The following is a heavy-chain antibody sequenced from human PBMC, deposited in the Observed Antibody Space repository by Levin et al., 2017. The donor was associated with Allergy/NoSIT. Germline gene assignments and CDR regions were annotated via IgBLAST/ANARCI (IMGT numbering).Heavy chain of an antibody. V-gene: IGHV3-64D*06. Sequence: QPGGSLRLSCSASGFTFSSYAMHWVRQAPGKGLEYVSAISSNGGSTYYADSVKGRFTISRDNSKNTLYLQMSSLRAEDTAVYYCVKDHDHYYGSGSYFDYWGQGTLVTVSS. CDR3: VKDHDHYYGSGSYFDY. J-gene: IGHJ4*02. CDR2: ISSNGGST. CDR1: GFTFSSYA. D-gene: IGHD3-10*01.